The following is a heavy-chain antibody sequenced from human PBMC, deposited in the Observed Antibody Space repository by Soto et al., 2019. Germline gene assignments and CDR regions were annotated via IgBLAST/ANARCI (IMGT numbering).Heavy chain of an antibody. CDR3: AKVGAVWEGMDV. Sequence: HPGGSLRLSCAASGFTFSNYAVTWVRQAPGKGLEWVSTISGSGGSTYYADSVKGRFTISRDNSKNTLYLQMNSLRAEDTAVYYCAKVGAVWEGMDVWGQGTTVTVSS. CDR2: ISGSGGST. V-gene: IGHV3-23*01. D-gene: IGHD1-26*01. CDR1: GFTFSNYA. J-gene: IGHJ6*02.